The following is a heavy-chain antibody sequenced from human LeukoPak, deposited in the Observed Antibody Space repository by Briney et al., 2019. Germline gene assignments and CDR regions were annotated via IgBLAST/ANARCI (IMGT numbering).Heavy chain of an antibody. J-gene: IGHJ4*02. Sequence: GGSLRLSCAASGFIFSSHAMHWVRQAPGKGLEWVAVISYAGDDGSNIYYADSVKGRFTISRDNSKSTLYLQMNSLRPEDTAVYYCAKRGPIYTSSPGNYFDYWGQGTLVTVSS. D-gene: IGHD6-6*01. CDR1: GFIFSSHA. CDR3: AKRGPIYTSSPGNYFDY. CDR2: ISYAGDDGSNI. V-gene: IGHV3-30*18.